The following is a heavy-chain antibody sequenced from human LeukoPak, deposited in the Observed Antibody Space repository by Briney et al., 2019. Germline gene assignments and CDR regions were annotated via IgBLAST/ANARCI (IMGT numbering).Heavy chain of an antibody. Sequence: GGSLRLSCAASGFTFSTYSMNWVRQAPGKGLGWVSSISSNSRHIYYADSMRGRFTISRDNAKNSLYLQMNSLRAEDTAVYYCARETPDSSGWDWGQGTLVTVSS. CDR2: ISSNSRHI. CDR3: ARETPDSSGWD. CDR1: GFTFSTYS. D-gene: IGHD6-19*01. V-gene: IGHV3-21*01. J-gene: IGHJ4*02.